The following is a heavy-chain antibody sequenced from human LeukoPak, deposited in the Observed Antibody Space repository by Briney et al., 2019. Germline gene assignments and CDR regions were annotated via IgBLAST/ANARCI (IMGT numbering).Heavy chain of an antibody. CDR3: AKDFGRRQSNPDY. V-gene: IGHV3-7*03. CDR1: GFTFSSYW. Sequence: GGSLRLSCAASGFTFSSYWMSWVRQAPGKGLEWVANIKQDGSEKYYVDSVKGRFTISRDNAKNSLYLQMNSLRAEDMALYYCAKDFGRRQSNPDYWGQGTLVTVSS. J-gene: IGHJ4*02. D-gene: IGHD3-10*01. CDR2: IKQDGSEK.